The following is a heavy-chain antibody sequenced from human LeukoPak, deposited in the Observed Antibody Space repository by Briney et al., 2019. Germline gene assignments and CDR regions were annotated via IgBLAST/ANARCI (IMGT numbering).Heavy chain of an antibody. Sequence: PGGSLRLSCAASGFTFSSYAMHWVRQAPGKGLEWVAVISYDGSNKYYADSVKGRFTISRDNSKNTLYLQMNSLRAEDTAVYYCARDAANIAVVGDPFFDYWGQGTLVTVSS. CDR3: ARDAANIAVVGDPFFDY. D-gene: IGHD6-19*01. CDR1: GFTFSSYA. CDR2: ISYDGSNK. J-gene: IGHJ4*02. V-gene: IGHV3-30-3*01.